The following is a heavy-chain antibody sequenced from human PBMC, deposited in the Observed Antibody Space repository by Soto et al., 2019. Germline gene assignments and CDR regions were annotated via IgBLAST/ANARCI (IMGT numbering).Heavy chain of an antibody. J-gene: IGHJ4*02. D-gene: IGHD1-26*01. CDR1: GYTFTDYD. V-gene: IGHV1-8*01. Sequence: ASVKVSCKASGYTFTDYDINWVRLATGQGLEWMGWMNPSSGYTGYAQKFQGRVTMTWDTSISTAYMELSSLTSADTAVYYCARFVRHQLPTIDYWGQGAQVTVSS. CDR3: ARFVRHQLPTIDY. CDR2: MNPSSGYT.